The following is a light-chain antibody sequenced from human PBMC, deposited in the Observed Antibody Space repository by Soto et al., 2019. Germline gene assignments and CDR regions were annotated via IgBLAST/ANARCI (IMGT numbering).Light chain of an antibody. CDR1: QGISSY. Sequence: IQLTQSPSSLSASVGDRVTITCRASQGISSYLAWYQQKPGKAPKLLIYAASTLQSGVPSRFSGSGSGTDFTLTLSCLQSEDFATYYCQQYYSYPPTFGQGTKVEIK. CDR3: QQYYSYPPT. V-gene: IGKV1-9*01. J-gene: IGKJ1*01. CDR2: AAS.